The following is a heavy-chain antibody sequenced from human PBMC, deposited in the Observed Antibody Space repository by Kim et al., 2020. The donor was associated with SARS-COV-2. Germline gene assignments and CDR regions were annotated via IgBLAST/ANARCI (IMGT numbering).Heavy chain of an antibody. CDR1: GGSFSGYY. CDR3: ARAVDTAMADYYYYYGMDV. J-gene: IGHJ6*02. Sequence: SETLSLTCAVYGGSFSGYYWSWIRQPPGKGLEWIGEINHSGNTNYNPSLKSRVTISVDTSKNQFSLKLSSVTAADTAVYYCARAVDTAMADYYYYYGMDVWGQGTTVTVSS. D-gene: IGHD5-18*01. V-gene: IGHV4-34*01. CDR2: INHSGNT.